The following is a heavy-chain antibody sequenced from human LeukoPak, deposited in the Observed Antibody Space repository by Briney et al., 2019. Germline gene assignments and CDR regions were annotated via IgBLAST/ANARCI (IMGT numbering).Heavy chain of an antibody. CDR1: GFTFSSYA. CDR3: AKGLYDWLSDTDY. Sequence: GGSLRLSCAASGFTFSSYAMSWVRQAPGKGLEWVSAISGSGGSTYYADSVKGRFTISRDNSKDTLYLQMNSLRVEDTAVYYCAKGLYDWLSDTDYWGQGTLVSVYS. J-gene: IGHJ4*02. D-gene: IGHD3-9*01. CDR2: ISGSGGST. V-gene: IGHV3-23*01.